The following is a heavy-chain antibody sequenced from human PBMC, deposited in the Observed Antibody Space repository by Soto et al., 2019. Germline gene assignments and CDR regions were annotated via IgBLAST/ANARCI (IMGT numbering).Heavy chain of an antibody. J-gene: IGHJ1*01. V-gene: IGHV3-66*01. D-gene: IGHD6-19*01. Sequence: EVQLVESGGGLVQPGGSLRLSCAASGFTVSSSYMSWVRQAPGKGLEWVSVIYSGGTTYYVDSLKGRFTVSRDNSKNTLYLQMNSPRAEDTAVYYCARDVIAVAGTYFQHWGQGTLVTVSS. CDR1: GFTVSSSY. CDR3: ARDVIAVAGTYFQH. CDR2: IYSGGTT.